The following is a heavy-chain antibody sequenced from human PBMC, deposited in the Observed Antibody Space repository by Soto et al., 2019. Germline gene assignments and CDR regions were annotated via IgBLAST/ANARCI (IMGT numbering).Heavy chain of an antibody. CDR2: IYYSGST. Sequence: SETLSLTCTVSGGSISSYYWSWIRQPPGKGLEWIGYIYYSGSTNYNPSLKSRVTISVDTSKNQFSLKLSSVTAADTAVYYCARSMAYGADYYYYGMDVWGQGTTVTVSS. D-gene: IGHD4-17*01. V-gene: IGHV4-59*01. CDR1: GGSISSYY. J-gene: IGHJ6*02. CDR3: ARSMAYGADYYYYGMDV.